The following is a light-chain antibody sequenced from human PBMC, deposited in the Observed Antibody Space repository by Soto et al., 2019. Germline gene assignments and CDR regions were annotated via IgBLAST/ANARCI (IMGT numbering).Light chain of an antibody. CDR3: QQYNNWPPIT. CDR1: QTVNSGY. CDR2: SAS. Sequence: EIVLTQSPGTLSLSPGERATLSCGASQTVNSGYVAWYQQKHGQAPRLLIYSASTRATGIPDRFSGSGSGTDFTLTISSLQSEDFAVYYCQQYNNWPPITFGQGTRLEIK. J-gene: IGKJ5*01. V-gene: IGKV3-15*01.